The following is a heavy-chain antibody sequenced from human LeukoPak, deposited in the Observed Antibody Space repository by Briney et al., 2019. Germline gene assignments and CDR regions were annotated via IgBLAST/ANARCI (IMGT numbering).Heavy chain of an antibody. CDR2: ISSSSSTI. CDR3: ARVIVPYYYYGVDV. CDR1: GFTFSSYS. J-gene: IGHJ6*02. Sequence: QAGGSLRLSCAASGFTFSSYSMNWVRQAPGKGLEWVSYISSSSSTIYYADSAKGRFTISRDNAKNSLYLQMNSLRDEDTAVYYCARVIVPYYYYGVDVWGQGTTVTVSS. D-gene: IGHD6-6*01. V-gene: IGHV3-48*02.